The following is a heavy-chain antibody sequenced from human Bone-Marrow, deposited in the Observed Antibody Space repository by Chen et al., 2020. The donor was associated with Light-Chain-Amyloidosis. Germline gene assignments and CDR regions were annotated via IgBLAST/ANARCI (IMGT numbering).Heavy chain of an antibody. CDR3: AKDISYDDILPGYPADAFDI. V-gene: IGHV3-21*01. CDR1: GFTFSSYS. CDR2: ISSSSSYI. J-gene: IGHJ3*02. D-gene: IGHD3-9*01. Sequence: EVQLVESGGGLLQRGGSLRLSCAASGFTFSSYSMNWVRQAPGKGLEWVSAISSSSSYIYYADSVKGRFTISRDNAKNSLYLQMNSLRAEDTAVYYCAKDISYDDILPGYPADAFDIWGQGTMVTVSS.